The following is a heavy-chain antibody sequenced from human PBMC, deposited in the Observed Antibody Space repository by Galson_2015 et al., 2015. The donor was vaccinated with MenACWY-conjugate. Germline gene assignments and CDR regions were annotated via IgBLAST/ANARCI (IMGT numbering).Heavy chain of an antibody. Sequence: SLRLSCAASGFTVSSNYMSWVRQAPGKGLEWVSVIYSGGSTYYADSVKGRFTISRDNSKNTLYLQMNSLRAEDTAVYYCAREGDWDSGYDSGGVLDYWGQGTLVTVSS. CDR2: IYSGGST. D-gene: IGHD5-12*01. CDR1: GFTVSSNY. J-gene: IGHJ4*02. V-gene: IGHV3-53*01. CDR3: AREGDWDSGYDSGGVLDY.